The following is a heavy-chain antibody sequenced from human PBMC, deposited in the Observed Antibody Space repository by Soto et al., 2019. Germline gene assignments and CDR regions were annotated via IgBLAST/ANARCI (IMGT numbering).Heavy chain of an antibody. CDR2: ISGMSANA. J-gene: IGHJ4*02. CDR1: GFTFSSYA. CDR3: AKGAVVISVATRLDY. Sequence: GGSLRLSCAVSGFTFSSYAMSWVRQAPGKGLEWVSAISGMSANANYADSVKGPLTIPRNKSKNPRYLEMNSQRAADTAVYYCAKGAVVISVATRLDYWGQGTLVAVSS. V-gene: IGHV3-23*01. D-gene: IGHD2-2*01.